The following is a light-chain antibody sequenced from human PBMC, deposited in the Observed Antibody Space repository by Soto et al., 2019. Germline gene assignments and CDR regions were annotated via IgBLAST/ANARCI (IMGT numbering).Light chain of an antibody. Sequence: IVMTQSPDSLGVSLGERATINCKSNETILYGSNNKNYLSWYQQKPGQPPNLLIYWASTRKYGVPERFSGSGSGTDFTLSISNLQAEDVAVYYCHQDYSPPFAFGPGTKVHL. CDR3: HQDYSPPFA. CDR1: ETILYGSNNKNY. CDR2: WAS. V-gene: IGKV4-1*01. J-gene: IGKJ3*01.